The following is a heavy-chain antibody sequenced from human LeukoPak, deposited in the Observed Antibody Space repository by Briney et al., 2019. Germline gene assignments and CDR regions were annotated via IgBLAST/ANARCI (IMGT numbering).Heavy chain of an antibody. CDR2: IYPGDSDT. CDR1: GYSFTTYW. Sequence: GESLKISCKGSGYSFTTYWIGWVRQMPGKGLEWMGIIYPGDSDTRYSPSFQGQVTISADKSISTASLQWGSLKASDTAMYYCARQGQNNAFDIWGQGTMVTVSS. CDR3: ARQGQNNAFDI. V-gene: IGHV5-51*01. J-gene: IGHJ3*02.